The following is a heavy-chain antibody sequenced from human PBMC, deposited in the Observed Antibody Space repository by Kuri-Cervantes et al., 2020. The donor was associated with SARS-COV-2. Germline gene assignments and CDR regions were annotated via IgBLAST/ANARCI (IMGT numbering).Heavy chain of an antibody. J-gene: IGHJ6*03. CDR3: AKAGENYYYYYMDV. D-gene: IGHD3-16*01. CDR2: IRYDGSNK. CDR1: GFTFSSYG. V-gene: IGHV3-30*02. Sequence: GGSLRLSCAASGFTFSSYGMHWVRQAPGKGLEWVAFIRYDGSNKYYADSVKGRFTISRDNSKNTLYLQMNSLRAEDTAVYYCAKAGENYYYYYMDVWGKGTQSPSP.